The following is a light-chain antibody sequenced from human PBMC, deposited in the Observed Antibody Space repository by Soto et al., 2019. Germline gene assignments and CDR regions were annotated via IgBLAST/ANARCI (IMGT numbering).Light chain of an antibody. Sequence: QSALTQPASVSGSPGQSITISCAGTATDIGGYNYVSWYQHHPGRAPKLIIYGVTNRPSGVSNRFSGSKSGNTASLTISGLQAEDEADYYCCSFTSSSLFGTGTKVT. J-gene: IGLJ1*01. CDR1: ATDIGGYNY. V-gene: IGLV2-14*03. CDR2: GVT. CDR3: CSFTSSSL.